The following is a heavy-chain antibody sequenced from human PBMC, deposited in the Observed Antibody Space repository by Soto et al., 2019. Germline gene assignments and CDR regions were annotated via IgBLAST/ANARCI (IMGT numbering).Heavy chain of an antibody. V-gene: IGHV1-2*02. CDR2: INPNSGGT. D-gene: IGHD6-19*01. Sequence: ASVKVSCKASGYTFTGYYMHWVRQAPGQGLEWMGWINPNSGGTNYAQKFQGRVTMTRDTSISTAYMELSRLRSDATAVYYCARMDMVSSGWYQYYYGMDVWGKGTTVTVSS. CDR3: ARMDMVSSGWYQYYYGMDV. CDR1: GYTFTGYY. J-gene: IGHJ6*04.